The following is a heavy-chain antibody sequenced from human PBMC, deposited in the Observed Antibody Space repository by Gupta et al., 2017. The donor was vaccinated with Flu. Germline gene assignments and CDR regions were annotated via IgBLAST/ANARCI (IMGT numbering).Heavy chain of an antibody. Sequence: QLQLQESGPGLVKPLETLYLTCTVSGGSIEVAGLLWDWVRQPPGKGRQWIATLQYTGYIVYNRSLQSRATRSRDTSKNQFSLRLSSVISADTAMYDGARRREDGSGYHYFDGWGQGSRVRVSP. V-gene: IGHV4-39*01. CDR3: ARRREDGSGYHYFDG. CDR1: GGSIEVAGLL. CDR2: LQYTGYI. J-gene: IGHJ4*02. D-gene: IGHD6-19*01.